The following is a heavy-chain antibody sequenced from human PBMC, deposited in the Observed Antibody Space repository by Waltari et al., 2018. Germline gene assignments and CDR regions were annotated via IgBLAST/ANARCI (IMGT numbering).Heavy chain of an antibody. CDR3: ARVGYSSSSGNYLDH. V-gene: IGHV4-34*01. CDR1: GGALSDNS. J-gene: IGHJ4*02. Sequence: QVQLQQWGTGLLKPSETLSLTCAVYGGALSDNSWIWIRQPPGKGLEWIGEINHSGNTNYNSSLKSRVTISIHTSINQFSLKLSSVTAADTSVYYCARVGYSSSSGNYLDHWGQGTLVTVSS. D-gene: IGHD6-6*01. CDR2: INHSGNT.